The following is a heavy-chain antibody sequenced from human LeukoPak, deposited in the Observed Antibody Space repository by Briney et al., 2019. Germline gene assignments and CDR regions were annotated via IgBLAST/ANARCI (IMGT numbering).Heavy chain of an antibody. CDR1: GGTFSSYA. CDR3: ARVVLLGYCSSTSCSPNYMDV. D-gene: IGHD2-2*01. V-gene: IGHV1-69*05. J-gene: IGHJ6*03. Sequence: ASVKVSCKASGGTFSSYAISWVRQAPGQGLEWMGGIIPIFGTANYAQKFQGRVTITTDESTSTAYMELSSLRSEDTAVYYCARVVLLGYCSSTSCSPNYMDVWGKGTTVTVSS. CDR2: IIPIFGTA.